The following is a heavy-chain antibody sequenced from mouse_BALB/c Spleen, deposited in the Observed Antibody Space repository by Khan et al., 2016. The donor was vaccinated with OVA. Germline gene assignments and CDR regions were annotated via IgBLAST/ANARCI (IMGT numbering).Heavy chain of an antibody. Sequence: QVQLKESGPGLVAPSQRLSITCTVSGFSLTGYGVNWVRQPPGKGLEWLGMIWGDGSTDYNSVLKSRLSISKDNSKSQILLKMNSLQTDDTARYYCARAYYGNYREAMDYWGQGTSVTVSS. J-gene: IGHJ4*01. CDR1: GFSLTGYG. CDR3: ARAYYGNYREAMDY. V-gene: IGHV2-6-7*01. CDR2: IWGDGST. D-gene: IGHD2-10*01.